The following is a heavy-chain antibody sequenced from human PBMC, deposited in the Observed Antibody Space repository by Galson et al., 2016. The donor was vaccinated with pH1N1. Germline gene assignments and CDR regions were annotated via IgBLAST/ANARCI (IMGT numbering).Heavy chain of an antibody. V-gene: IGHV5-51*01. J-gene: IGHJ4*02. CDR1: GYTFTTYW. D-gene: IGHD3-3*02. CDR2: IYPGDSDT. CDR3: VARISIFPGVTTSFDY. Sequence: QSGAEVKKPGESLKISCKGSGYTFTTYWIGWVRQMPGKGLEWMGIIYPGDSDTTYSPSFQGQVTISVDKSISTAYLQLSSLKASDTAMYYCVARISIFPGVTTSFDYWGQGTLVTDSS.